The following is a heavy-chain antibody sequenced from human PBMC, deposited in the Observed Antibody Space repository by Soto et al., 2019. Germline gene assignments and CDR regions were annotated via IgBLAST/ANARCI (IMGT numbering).Heavy chain of an antibody. CDR3: ATREGGDELWFGESQRWVFRRSYYYGMDV. Sequence: SVKVSCKASGGTFSSYAISWVRQAPGQGLEWMGGIIPIFGTANYAQKFQGRVTITADKSTSTAYMELSSLRSEDAAVYYCATREGGDELWFGESQRWVFRRSYYYGMDVWGQGTTVTVSS. D-gene: IGHD3-10*01. J-gene: IGHJ6*02. CDR2: IIPIFGTA. V-gene: IGHV1-69*06. CDR1: GGTFSSYA.